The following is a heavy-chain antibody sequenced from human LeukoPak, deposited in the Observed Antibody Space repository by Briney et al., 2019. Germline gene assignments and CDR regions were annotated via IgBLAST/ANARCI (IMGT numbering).Heavy chain of an antibody. D-gene: IGHD6-6*01. CDR3: AKDRGYLSSSPGYCIDY. V-gene: IGHV3-23*01. CDR2: ISGSGGST. CDR1: GFTFSSYA. J-gene: IGHJ4*02. Sequence: PGGSLRLSCAASGFTFSSYAMSWVRQAPGKGLEWDSAISGSGGSTYYADSVKGRFTISRDNSKNTLYLQMNSLRAEDTAVYYCAKDRGYLSSSPGYCIDYWGQGTLVTVSS.